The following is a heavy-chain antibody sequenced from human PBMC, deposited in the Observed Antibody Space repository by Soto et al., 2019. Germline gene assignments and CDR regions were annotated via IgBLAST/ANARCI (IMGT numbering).Heavy chain of an antibody. D-gene: IGHD6-6*01. V-gene: IGHV4-61*01. CDR1: GGSVSSGSYY. CDR3: ARVDIPQPRAARPYIDY. Sequence: SETLSLTCTVSGGSVSSGSYYWSWIRQPPGKGLEWIGYIYYSGSTNYNPSLKSRVTISVDTSKNQFSLKLSSVTAADTAVYYCARVDIPQPRAARPYIDYRGQGTLITVSP. J-gene: IGHJ4*02. CDR2: IYYSGST.